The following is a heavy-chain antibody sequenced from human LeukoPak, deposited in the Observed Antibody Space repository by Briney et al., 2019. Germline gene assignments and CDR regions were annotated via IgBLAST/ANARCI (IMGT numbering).Heavy chain of an antibody. CDR2: ISSGGGGI. CDR3: AREGAAADGFDI. J-gene: IGHJ3*02. Sequence: PGGSLRLSCAASGFTFSSYEMNWVRQAPGKGLEWVSYISSGGGGIYYADSVKGRFTISRDSAKNSLYLQMSSLRAEDTAVYYCAREGAAADGFDIWGPGTMVTVSS. V-gene: IGHV3-48*03. CDR1: GFTFSSYE. D-gene: IGHD6-25*01.